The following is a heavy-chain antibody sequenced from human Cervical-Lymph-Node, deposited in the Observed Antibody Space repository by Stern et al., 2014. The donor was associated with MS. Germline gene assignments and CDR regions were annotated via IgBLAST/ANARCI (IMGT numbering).Heavy chain of an antibody. D-gene: IGHD1-26*01. CDR1: GGSISSSGYY. J-gene: IGHJ5*02. CDR3: ATTRWDLFTWNWFDP. Sequence: VQLVESGPGLVKPSQTLSLTCTVSGGSISSSGYYWSWIRQPADKGLEWIGRIHDSGSTYYNPSPKSPVTISMATAKNPFSLQLPSVTAADTAVYYCATTRWDLFTWNWFDPWGQGTLVTVSS. V-gene: IGHV4-61*02. CDR2: IHDSGST.